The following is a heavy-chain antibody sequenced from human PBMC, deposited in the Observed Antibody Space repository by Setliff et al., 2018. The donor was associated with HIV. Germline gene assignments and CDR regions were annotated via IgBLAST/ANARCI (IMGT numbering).Heavy chain of an antibody. CDR3: ARSRAAGFDY. CDR2: ISSSSSTI. D-gene: IGHD6-13*01. J-gene: IGHJ4*02. Sequence: PGGSLRLSCAASGFTFSSYWMSWVRQAPGKGLEWVSYISSSSSTIYYADSVKGRFTISRDNAKNSLYLQMNSLRAEDTAVYYCARSRAAGFDYWGQGTLVTAPQ. CDR1: GFTFSSYW. V-gene: IGHV3-48*01.